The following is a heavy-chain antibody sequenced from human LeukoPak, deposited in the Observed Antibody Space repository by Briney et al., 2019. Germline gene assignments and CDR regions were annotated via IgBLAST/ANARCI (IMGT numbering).Heavy chain of an antibody. CDR2: IKEDGSDK. J-gene: IGHJ4*02. V-gene: IGHV3-7*02. Sequence: PGGSLRLSCAASGFTFSIYWMSWVRQAPGKGLEWAANIKEDGSDKYYVDSVKGRFTISRDNAKNTLYLQMNSLRAEDTAVYYCARGRLRWGELSSIYWGQGTLVTVSS. D-gene: IGHD3-16*02. CDR1: GFTFSIYW. CDR3: ARGRLRWGELSSIY.